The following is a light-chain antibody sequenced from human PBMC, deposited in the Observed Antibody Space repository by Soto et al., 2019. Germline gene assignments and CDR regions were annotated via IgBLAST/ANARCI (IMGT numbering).Light chain of an antibody. Sequence: QLTQSPSSLSASVGDRVTITCRASQGISSDLAWYQQKPGKAPNLLVYAASTSQSGVPSRFSGSGSGTEFTLSISSLQPDDSASYYCQQYNSYSKTFGQGTKVDI. CDR3: QQYNSYSKT. V-gene: IGKV1-16*01. CDR1: QGISSD. CDR2: AAS. J-gene: IGKJ1*01.